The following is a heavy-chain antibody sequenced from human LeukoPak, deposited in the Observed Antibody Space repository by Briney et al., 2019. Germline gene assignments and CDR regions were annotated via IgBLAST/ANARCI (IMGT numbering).Heavy chain of an antibody. CDR1: DGSISSSSYY. J-gene: IGHJ3*02. CDR2: FYYSGST. D-gene: IGHD6-6*01. Sequence: SETLSLTCTVSDGSISSSSYYWGWIRQPPGKGLEWIGSFYYSGSTYYNPSLESRLTISVDTSKNQFSLKLSSVTAADTAVYYCAGHADRGQVVRAFDIWGQGTMVTVSS. V-gene: IGHV4-39*01. CDR3: AGHADRGQVVRAFDI.